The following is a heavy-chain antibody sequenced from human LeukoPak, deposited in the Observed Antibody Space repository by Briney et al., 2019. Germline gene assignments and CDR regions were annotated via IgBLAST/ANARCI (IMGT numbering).Heavy chain of an antibody. V-gene: IGHV1-69*05. CDR2: IIPIFGTA. CDR3: ARESIVVVPAAIRYFDY. D-gene: IGHD2-2*01. Sequence: SVKVSCKXSGGTFSSYAISWVRQAPGQGLEWMGGIIPIFGTANYAQKFQGRVTITTDESTSTAYMELSSLRSEDTAVYYCARESIVVVPAAIRYFDYWGQGTLVTVSS. J-gene: IGHJ4*02. CDR1: GGTFSSYA.